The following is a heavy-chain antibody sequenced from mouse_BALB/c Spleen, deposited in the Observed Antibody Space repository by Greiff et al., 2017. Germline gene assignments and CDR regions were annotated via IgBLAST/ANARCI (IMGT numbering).Heavy chain of an antibody. V-gene: IGHV5-17*02. CDR3: AYYRFAY. D-gene: IGHD2-12*01. CDR2: ISSGSSTI. CDR1: GFTFSSFG. J-gene: IGHJ3*01. Sequence: EVKLVESGGGLVQPGGSRKLSCAASGFTFSSFGMHWVRQAPEKGLEWVAYISSGSSTIYYADTVKGRFTISRDNPKNTLFLQMTSLRSEDTAMYYCAYYRFAYWGQGTLVTVSA.